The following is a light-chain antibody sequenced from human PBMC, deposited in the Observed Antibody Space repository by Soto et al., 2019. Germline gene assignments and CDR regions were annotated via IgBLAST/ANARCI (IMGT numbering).Light chain of an antibody. CDR2: GAS. J-gene: IGKJ1*01. V-gene: IGKV3-15*01. CDR1: QSVSSN. CDR3: QQYNNWPGT. Sequence: EIVMTQSPATLSLSPGERATLSCRASQSVSSNLAWYQQKPGQPPRLLIYGASTRATGIPARFSGCGSGTEFTLTISSLQSEDFAVYYCQQYNNWPGTFGQGTKVEIK.